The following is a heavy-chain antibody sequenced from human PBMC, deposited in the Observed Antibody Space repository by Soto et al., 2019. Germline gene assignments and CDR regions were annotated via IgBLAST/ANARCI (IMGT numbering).Heavy chain of an antibody. V-gene: IGHV3-33*01. J-gene: IGHJ6*02. CDR1: GFTFSSYG. CDR3: ASQAGSGWGWLLYGMDV. Sequence: GGSLRLSCAASGFTFSSYGMHWVRQAPGKGLEWVAVIWYDGSNKYYADSVKGRFTISRDNSKNTLYLQMNSLRAEDTAVYYCASQAGSGWGWLLYGMDVWGQGTTVTVSS. CDR2: IWYDGSNK. D-gene: IGHD6-19*01.